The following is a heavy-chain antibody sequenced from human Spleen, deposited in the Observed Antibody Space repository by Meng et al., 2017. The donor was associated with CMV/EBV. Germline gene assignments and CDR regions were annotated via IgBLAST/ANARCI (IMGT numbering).Heavy chain of an antibody. D-gene: IGHD2-21*01. CDR2: IAGSDDEM. CDR3: AKDLFAVGYCGGDCYTLVDY. CDR1: GFTFSSYA. V-gene: IGHV3-23*01. Sequence: GESLKISCAASGFTFSSYAMNWVRQAPGKGLEWVSGIAGSDDEMYYADSAKGRFTISRDNSKDTLHLQMNSLRVEDTAVYYCAKDLFAVGYCGGDCYTLVDYWGQGTLVTVSS. J-gene: IGHJ4*02.